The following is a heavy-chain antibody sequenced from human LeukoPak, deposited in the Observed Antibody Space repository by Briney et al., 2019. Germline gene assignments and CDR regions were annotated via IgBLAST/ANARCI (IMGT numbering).Heavy chain of an antibody. Sequence: LRLSCAASGFTFSDYYMSWIRQAPGKGLEWIGSIYYSGSTYYNPSLKSRVTISVDTSKNQFSLKLSSVTAADTAVYYCARAVAGDDAFDIWGQGTMVTVSS. J-gene: IGHJ3*02. V-gene: IGHV4-38-2*01. CDR1: GFTFSDYY. D-gene: IGHD6-19*01. CDR2: IYYSGST. CDR3: ARAVAGDDAFDI.